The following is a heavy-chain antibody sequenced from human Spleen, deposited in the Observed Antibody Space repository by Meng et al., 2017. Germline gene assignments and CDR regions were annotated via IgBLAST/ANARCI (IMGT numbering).Heavy chain of an antibody. CDR1: GFTVTNNY. J-gene: IGHJ4*02. V-gene: IGHV3-66*01. Sequence: VQLVESGGGLVQPGGSLRLSCSASGFTVTNNYMSWVRQAPGRGLEWVAYIDSGGNTFYADSVKGRFIISRDNSKNSLYLQMSSLRAEDTAVYYCARGFNGGNSGAFGYWGQGTLVTVSS. CDR3: ARGFNGGNSGAFGY. CDR2: IDSGGNT. D-gene: IGHD4-23*01.